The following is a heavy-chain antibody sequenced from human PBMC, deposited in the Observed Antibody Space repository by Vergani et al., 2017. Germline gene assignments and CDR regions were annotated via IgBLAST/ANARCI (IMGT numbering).Heavy chain of an antibody. J-gene: IGHJ6*03. CDR3: ARSSSVGYYYYYMDV. V-gene: IGHV1-46*03. CDR1: GYTFTSYY. D-gene: IGHD6-6*01. Sequence: QVQLVQSGAEVKKPGASVKVSCKASGYTFTSYYMHWVRQAPGQGLEWMGIINPSGGSTSYAQTFQGRVTMTRDTSTSTVYMELSSLRSEDTAVYYGARSSSVGYYYYYMDVWGKGTTVTVS. CDR2: INPSGGST.